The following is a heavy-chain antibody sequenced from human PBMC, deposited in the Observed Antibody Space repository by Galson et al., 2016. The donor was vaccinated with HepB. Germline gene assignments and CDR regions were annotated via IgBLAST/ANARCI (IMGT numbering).Heavy chain of an antibody. D-gene: IGHD3-9*01. Sequence: SLRLSCAASGFTFSSYAMSWVRQAPGKGLEWVSAISGSGGSTYYADSVKGRLTISRDNSKNTLYLQMNSLRAEDTALYYCAKNTHDILWEPSDYWGQGTLVTVSS. CDR3: AKNTHDILWEPSDY. J-gene: IGHJ4*02. CDR2: ISGSGGST. V-gene: IGHV3-23*01. CDR1: GFTFSSYA.